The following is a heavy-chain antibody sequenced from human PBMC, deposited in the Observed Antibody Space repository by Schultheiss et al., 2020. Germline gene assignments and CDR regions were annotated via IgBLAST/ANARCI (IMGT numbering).Heavy chain of an antibody. J-gene: IGHJ4*02. D-gene: IGHD5/OR15-5a*01. Sequence: GGSLRLSCAASGFTFSSYAMSWVRQAPGKGLEWVSAISGSGGSTYYADSVKGRFTISRDNSKNTLYLQMNSLRAEDTAVFYCAKDLSGASTNYFDYWGQGTLVTVSS. CDR2: ISGSGGST. CDR3: AKDLSGASTNYFDY. CDR1: GFTFSSYA. V-gene: IGHV3-23*01.